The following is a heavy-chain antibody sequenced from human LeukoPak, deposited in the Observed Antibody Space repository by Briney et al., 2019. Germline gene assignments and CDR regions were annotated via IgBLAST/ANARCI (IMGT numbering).Heavy chain of an antibody. CDR2: ISSSGSTI. CDR3: ARQSLLLWFGDLLRWFDP. V-gene: IGHV3-11*01. D-gene: IGHD3-10*01. J-gene: IGHJ5*02. CDR1: GFTFSDYY. Sequence: GGSLRLSCAASGFTFSDYYMSWIRQAPGKGLEWVSYISSSGSTIYYADSVKGRFTIPRDNAKNSLYLQMNSLRAEDTAVYYCARQSLLLWFGDLLRWFDPWGQGTLVTVSS.